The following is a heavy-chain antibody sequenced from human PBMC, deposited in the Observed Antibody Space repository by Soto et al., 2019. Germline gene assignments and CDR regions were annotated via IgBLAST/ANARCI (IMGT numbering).Heavy chain of an antibody. V-gene: IGHV1-58*01. J-gene: IGHJ5*02. CDR1: GFTFTSSA. D-gene: IGHD3-22*01. Sequence: SVKVSCKASGFTFTSSAVQWVRQARGQRLEWIGWIVVGSGNTNYAQKFQERVTITRDMSTSTAYMELSSLRSEDTAVYYCAAEADYDSSGSPPWGQGALVTVSS. CDR2: IVVGSGNT. CDR3: AAEADYDSSGSPP.